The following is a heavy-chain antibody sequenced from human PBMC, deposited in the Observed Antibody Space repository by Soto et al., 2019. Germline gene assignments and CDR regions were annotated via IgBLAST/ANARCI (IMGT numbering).Heavy chain of an antibody. V-gene: IGHV3-30*18. CDR1: GFTFSSYG. CDR2: ISYDGSNK. D-gene: IGHD3-10*01. Sequence: GGSLRLSCAASGFTFSSYGMHWVRQAPGKGLEWVAVISYDGSNKYYADSVKGRFTISRDNSKNTLYLQMNSLRAEDTAVYYCAKSLTDYYGSGSYSEPFFDYWGQGTLVTVSS. CDR3: AKSLTDYYGSGSYSEPFFDY. J-gene: IGHJ4*02.